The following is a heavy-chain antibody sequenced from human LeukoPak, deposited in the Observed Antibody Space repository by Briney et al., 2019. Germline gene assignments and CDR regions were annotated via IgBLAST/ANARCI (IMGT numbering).Heavy chain of an antibody. CDR2: IYPGDSDT. D-gene: IGHD3-22*01. CDR1: GYSFTSYW. CDR3: AINYYYDSSGYYFDY. Sequence: GESLKISCKDSGYSFTSYWIGWVRQMPGKGLEWMGIIYPGDSDTRYSPSFQGQVTISADKSISTAYLQWSSLKASDTAMYYCAINYYYDSSGYYFDYWGQGTLVTVSS. V-gene: IGHV5-51*01. J-gene: IGHJ4*02.